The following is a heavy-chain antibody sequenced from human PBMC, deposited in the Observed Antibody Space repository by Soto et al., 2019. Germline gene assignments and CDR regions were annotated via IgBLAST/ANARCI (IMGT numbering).Heavy chain of an antibody. Sequence: DSVKVSCKASGYTFTSYAMHWVRQALGQRLEWMGWINAGNGNTKYSQKFQGRVTITRDTSASTAYMELSSLRSEDTAVYYCAREKSDVLLWFGEFPSADRSYYYCYYMDVPSRGTTDTVSS. CDR1: GYTFTSYA. J-gene: IGHJ6*03. CDR2: INAGNGNT. D-gene: IGHD3-10*01. CDR3: AREKSDVLLWFGEFPSADRSYYYCYYMDV. V-gene: IGHV1-3*01.